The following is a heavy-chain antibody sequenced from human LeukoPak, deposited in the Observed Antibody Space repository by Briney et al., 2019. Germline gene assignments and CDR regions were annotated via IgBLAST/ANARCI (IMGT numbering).Heavy chain of an antibody. Sequence: SVKVSCKASGGTFSSYAISWVRQAPGQGLEWMGRIIPILGIANYAQEFQGRVTITADKSTSTAYMELSSPRSEDTAVYYCARSGDEDTAMSIDYWGQGTLVTVSS. CDR3: ARSGDEDTAMSIDY. CDR1: GGTFSSYA. J-gene: IGHJ4*02. D-gene: IGHD5-18*01. CDR2: IIPILGIA. V-gene: IGHV1-69*04.